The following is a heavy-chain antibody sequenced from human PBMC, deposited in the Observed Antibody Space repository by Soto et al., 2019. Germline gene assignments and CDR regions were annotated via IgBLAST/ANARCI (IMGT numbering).Heavy chain of an antibody. CDR3: AKVRGHAFEI. CDR2: IFYSGTT. Sequence: QVQLQESGPGLVKPSQTLSLNCSVSGVSINSGDYYWSWIRQHAGQGLEWIGYIFYSGTTFYNPSLKSRVTISIDASKNPFSLEMSSVTAADTAVYYCAKVRGHAFEIRGQGTMVTVSS. V-gene: IGHV4-31*03. J-gene: IGHJ3*02. D-gene: IGHD3-10*01. CDR1: GVSINSGDYY.